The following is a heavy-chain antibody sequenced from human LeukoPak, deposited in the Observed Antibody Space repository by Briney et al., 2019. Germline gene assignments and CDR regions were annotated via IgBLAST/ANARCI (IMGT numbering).Heavy chain of an antibody. CDR1: GFTFDDYG. CDR3: ARAGGGGGYYFDY. Sequence: GGSLRLSCAASGFTFDDYGMSWVRQAPGKGLEWVAGINRNGDSTGYADSVKGRFTISRDDAKNSLYLQMNSLRAEDTAVYYCARAGGGGGYYFDYWGQGTLVTVSS. V-gene: IGHV3-20*04. J-gene: IGHJ4*02. CDR2: INRNGDST. D-gene: IGHD3-16*01.